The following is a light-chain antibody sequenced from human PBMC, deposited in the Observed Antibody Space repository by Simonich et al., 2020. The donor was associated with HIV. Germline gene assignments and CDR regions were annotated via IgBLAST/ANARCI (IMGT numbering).Light chain of an antibody. J-gene: IGKJ2*01. CDR1: QSVSKK. Sequence: EIVMTQSAATLSVSPGERATLSCRASQSVSKKLAWYQQKPGQAPRLLIYGASTRATGIPARFSGSGSGTEFTLTISSMQSEDFATYYCQQYNSYPLTFGQGTKLQIK. V-gene: IGKV3-15*01. CDR2: GAS. CDR3: QQYNSYPLT.